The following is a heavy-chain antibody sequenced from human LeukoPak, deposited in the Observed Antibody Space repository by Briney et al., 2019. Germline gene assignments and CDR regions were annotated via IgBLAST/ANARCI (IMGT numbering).Heavy chain of an antibody. J-gene: IGHJ4*02. D-gene: IGHD2-8*01. V-gene: IGHV4-4*02. CDR1: GGSITTTNW. CDR2: IHLSGRT. Sequence: SETLSLTCGVSGGSITTTNWWSWVRQPPGQGLEWIGEIHLSGRTNYNPSLNSRVTLALDTSKNHLSLSLTSVTAADTAVYYCSRENGAFSPFGYWGQGTLVSVPS. CDR3: SRENGAFSPFGY.